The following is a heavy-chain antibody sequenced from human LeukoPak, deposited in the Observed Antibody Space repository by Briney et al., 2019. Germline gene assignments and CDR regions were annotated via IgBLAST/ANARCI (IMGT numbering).Heavy chain of an antibody. V-gene: IGHV3-48*03. Sequence: GGSLRLSCAASGFTFSSYEMNWVRQAPGKGLEWVSYISSSGSTIYYADSVKGRFTISRDNPKNSVFLQMSSLRAEDTAVYYCTRPQLGMDYSYYMDVWGKGTTVSVSS. CDR2: ISSSGSTI. D-gene: IGHD7-27*01. CDR3: TRPQLGMDYSYYMDV. J-gene: IGHJ6*03. CDR1: GFTFSSYE.